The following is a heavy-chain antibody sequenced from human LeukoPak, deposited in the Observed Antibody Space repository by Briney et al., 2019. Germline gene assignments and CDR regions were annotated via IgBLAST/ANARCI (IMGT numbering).Heavy chain of an antibody. CDR3: ARSSDSSGFYDYFDY. Sequence: GESLKISCEASGYSFTSYWIGWVRQLPGPGLEWVAIIYPGDSDTIYSPSFQGQVTISADNSISTAYLQWSSLKASDTAMYYCARSSDSSGFYDYFDYWGQGTLVTVSS. CDR1: GYSFTSYW. D-gene: IGHD3-22*01. CDR2: IYPGDSDT. J-gene: IGHJ4*02. V-gene: IGHV5-51*01.